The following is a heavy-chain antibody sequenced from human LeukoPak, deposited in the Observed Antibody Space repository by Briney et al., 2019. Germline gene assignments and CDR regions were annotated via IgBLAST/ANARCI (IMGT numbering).Heavy chain of an antibody. CDR1: GYTLTDYY. D-gene: IGHD3-22*01. Sequence: ASVKVSCKASGYTLTDYYMHWVRQAPGQGLEWMGRINPNSGGTNYAQKFQGRVTVTRDTSISTVYMELSRLRSDDTAVYYCARVGYYESSGYYEYWGQGTLVTVSS. V-gene: IGHV1-2*06. J-gene: IGHJ4*02. CDR3: ARVGYYESSGYYEY. CDR2: INPNSGGT.